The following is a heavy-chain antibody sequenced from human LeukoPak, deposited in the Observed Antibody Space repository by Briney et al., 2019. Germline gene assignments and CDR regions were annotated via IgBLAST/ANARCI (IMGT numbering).Heavy chain of an antibody. CDR2: MNPNSGNT. V-gene: IGHV1-8*01. J-gene: IGHJ5*02. Sequence: ASVKVSCKASGYTFTSYDINWVRQATGQGLEWMGWMNPNSGNTGYAQKFQGRVTMTRNTSISTAYMELSSLRSEDTAVYYCAREGYYDSSGYDNWFDPWGQGTLVTVSS. CDR3: AREGYYDSSGYDNWFDP. CDR1: GYTFTSYD. D-gene: IGHD3-22*01.